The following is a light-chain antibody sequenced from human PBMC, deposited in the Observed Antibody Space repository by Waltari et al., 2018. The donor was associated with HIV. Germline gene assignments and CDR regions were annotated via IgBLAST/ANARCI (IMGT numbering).Light chain of an antibody. Sequence: QSLLTQPPSVSGAPGPRVTIPCPGASPHIRPNYVFRWYQHLPGTAPKLLIYANYNRPSGVPDRFSGSKSGTSASLAITGLQAEDEAEYYCQSYDNSLTGYVFGTGTKVTVL. J-gene: IGLJ1*01. V-gene: IGLV1-40*02. CDR3: QSYDNSLTGYV. CDR1: SPHIRPNYV. CDR2: ANY.